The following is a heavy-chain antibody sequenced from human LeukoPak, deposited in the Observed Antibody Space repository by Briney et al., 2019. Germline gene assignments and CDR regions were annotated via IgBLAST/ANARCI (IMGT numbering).Heavy chain of an antibody. J-gene: IGHJ3*02. V-gene: IGHV1-2*06. D-gene: IGHD7-27*01. CDR1: GYTFIGYY. Sequence: ASVKVSCKASGYTFIGYYIHWVRQAPGQGREWMGRINPNSGDTNYAQSFQGRVTMTRDTSISTAYMELSRLRSDDTAVYYCALTWGYYAFDIWGQGTMVTVSS. CDR2: INPNSGDT. CDR3: ALTWGYYAFDI.